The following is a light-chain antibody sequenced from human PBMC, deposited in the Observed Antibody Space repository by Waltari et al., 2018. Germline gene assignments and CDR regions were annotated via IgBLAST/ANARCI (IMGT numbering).Light chain of an antibody. CDR3: QQRNDWPIT. V-gene: IGKV3-11*01. CDR2: DAS. J-gene: IGKJ5*01. Sequence: EIVLTQSPATLSLSPGERATLSCRASQSIRVEVAWYQQRPGQPPRLLISDASNRVTGMQGRFTGSGSGTDFTLTISSLEPEDSGVYYCQQRNDWPITFGQGTRLEIK. CDR1: QSIRVE.